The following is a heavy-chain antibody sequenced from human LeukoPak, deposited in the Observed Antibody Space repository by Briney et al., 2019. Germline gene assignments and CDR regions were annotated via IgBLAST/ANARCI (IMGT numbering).Heavy chain of an antibody. J-gene: IGHJ4*02. CDR2: IWYDGSNK. V-gene: IGHV3-33*01. Sequence: PGGSLRLSCAASGFTFSSYGMHWVRQAPGKELEWVAVIWYDGSNKYYADSVKGRFTISRDNSKNTLYLQMNSLRAEDTAVYYCARPLYYYDSSGYYHSYFDYWGQGTLVTVSS. CDR1: GFTFSSYG. CDR3: ARPLYYYDSSGYYHSYFDY. D-gene: IGHD3-22*01.